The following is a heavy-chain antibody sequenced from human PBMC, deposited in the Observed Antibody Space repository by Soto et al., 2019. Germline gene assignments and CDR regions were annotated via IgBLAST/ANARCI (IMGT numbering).Heavy chain of an antibody. CDR1: GYSFTSYW. Sequence: GESLKISCKGSGYSFTSYWISWVRQMPGKGLEWMERIDPSDSYTNYSPSFQGHVTISADKSISTAYLQWSSLKASDTAMYYCARGTIAARPYYYYYGMDVWGQGTTVTVSS. CDR3: ARGTIAARPYYYYYGMDV. V-gene: IGHV5-10-1*01. CDR2: IDPSDSYT. J-gene: IGHJ6*02. D-gene: IGHD6-6*01.